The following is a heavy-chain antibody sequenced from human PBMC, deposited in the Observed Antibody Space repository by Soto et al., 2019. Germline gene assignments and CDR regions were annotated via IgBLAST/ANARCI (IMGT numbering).Heavy chain of an antibody. CDR1: GFTFSSYW. CDR2: IKQDGSEK. J-gene: IGHJ5*02. V-gene: IGHV3-7*01. CDR3: AKEVGAAAGSGGGFDP. D-gene: IGHD6-13*01. Sequence: GGSLRLSCVASGFTFSSYWMSWVRQAPGKGLEWVANIKQDGSEKYFVDSVKGRFTIFRDNAKNSLYLQMNSLRAGDTAVYYCAKEVGAAAGSGGGFDPRGKGTLVTVSS.